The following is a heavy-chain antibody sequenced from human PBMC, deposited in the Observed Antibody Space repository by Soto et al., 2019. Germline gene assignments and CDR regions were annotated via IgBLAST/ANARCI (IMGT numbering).Heavy chain of an antibody. D-gene: IGHD3-9*01. Sequence: QITLKESGPTLVKPTQTLTLTCTFSGFSLTTSGVGVGWVRQPPGKALEWVAVIYWDDDKRYSPSLRNRLTIAKDNSKNQVVLTMTNVDPVDTATYYCAHRRVTGSPWDFAYFDYWGQGTLVTVSS. CDR2: IYWDDDK. CDR3: AHRRVTGSPWDFAYFDY. CDR1: GFSLTTSGVG. V-gene: IGHV2-5*02. J-gene: IGHJ4*02.